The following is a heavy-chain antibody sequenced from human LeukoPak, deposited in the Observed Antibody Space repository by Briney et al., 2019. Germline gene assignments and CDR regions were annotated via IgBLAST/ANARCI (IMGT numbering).Heavy chain of an antibody. V-gene: IGHV3-33*01. CDR2: IWYDGSNK. J-gene: IGHJ1*01. CDR3: ARGYCSGGSCYSVESEYFQR. Sequence: PGRSLRLSCAASGFTFSSYGMHWVRQAPGKGLEWVAVIWYDGSNKYYADSVKGRFTISRDNSKNTLYLQMNSLRAEDTAVYYCARGYCSGGSCYSVESEYFQRWGQGTLVTVSS. D-gene: IGHD2-15*01. CDR1: GFTFSSYG.